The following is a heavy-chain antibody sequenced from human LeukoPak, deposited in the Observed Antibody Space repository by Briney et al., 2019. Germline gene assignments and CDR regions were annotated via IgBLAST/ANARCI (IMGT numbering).Heavy chain of an antibody. J-gene: IGHJ4*02. D-gene: IGHD5-12*01. V-gene: IGHV1-46*01. Sequence: PVASVKVSCKASGYTFTSYDINWVRQAPGQGLEWMGIINPSGGSTSYAQKFQGRVTMTRDTSTSTVYMELSSLRSEDTAVYYCRVQSGYGNDYWGQGTLVTVSS. CDR2: INPSGGST. CDR3: RVQSGYGNDY. CDR1: GYTFTSYD.